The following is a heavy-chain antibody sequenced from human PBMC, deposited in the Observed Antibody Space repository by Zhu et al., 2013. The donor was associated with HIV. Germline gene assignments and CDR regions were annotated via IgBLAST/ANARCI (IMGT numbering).Heavy chain of an antibody. CDR3: ARDGQPSGYSYGYPHNSIDY. D-gene: IGHD5-18*01. J-gene: IGHJ4*02. CDR1: GGTFSSYA. V-gene: IGHV1-69*01. CDR2: IIPIFGTA. Sequence: QVQLVQSGAEVKKPGSSVKVSCKASGGTFSSYAISWVRQAPGQGLEWMGGIIPIFGTANYAQKFQGRVTITADESTSTAYMELSSLRSEDTAVYYCARDGQPSGYSYGYPHNSIDYWGQGTLVTVSS.